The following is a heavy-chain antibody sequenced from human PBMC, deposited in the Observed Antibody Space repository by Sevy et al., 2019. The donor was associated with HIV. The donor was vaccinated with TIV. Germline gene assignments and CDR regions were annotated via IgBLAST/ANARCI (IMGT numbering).Heavy chain of an antibody. V-gene: IGHV3-23*01. CDR1: GLTFTTNA. Sequence: GGSLRLSCAASGLTFTTNAMSWVRQAPGKGLEWVAGITSGGATYYADAVKGRFTVSRDNSKNTLYLQLNSLIADDTAVFYCAGGDTPMITDLDYWGQGTMVTVSS. D-gene: IGHD3-16*01. J-gene: IGHJ4*02. CDR3: AGGDTPMITDLDY. CDR2: ITSGGAT.